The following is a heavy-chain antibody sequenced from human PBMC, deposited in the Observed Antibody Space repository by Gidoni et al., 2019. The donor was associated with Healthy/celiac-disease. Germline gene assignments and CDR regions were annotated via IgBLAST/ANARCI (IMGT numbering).Heavy chain of an antibody. V-gene: IGHV3-30*18. CDR1: GVTFSSYG. J-gene: IGHJ3*02. Sequence: QVQLVDLGGGVVQPGRSLRLSCAASGVTFSSYGMHWVRQAPGKGLEWVAVISYDGSNKYYADSVKGRFTISRDNSKNTRYLQMNSLRAEETAVYYCAKGVVDTAMVDAFDIWGQGTMVTVSS. D-gene: IGHD5-18*01. CDR2: ISYDGSNK. CDR3: AKGVVDTAMVDAFDI.